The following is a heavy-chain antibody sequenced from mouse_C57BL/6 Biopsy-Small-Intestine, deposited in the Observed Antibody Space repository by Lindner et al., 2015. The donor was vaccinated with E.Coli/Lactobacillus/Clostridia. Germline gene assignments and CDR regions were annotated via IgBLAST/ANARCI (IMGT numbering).Heavy chain of an antibody. Sequence: VQLQESGPELVKPEASVKMSCKASGYTFTDYNMHWVKQSHGKSLEWIGYINPNNGGTSYNQKFKGKAILTAGESSSTAYMELRSLTSEDSAVYYCTRYKSYYSNLYYAMDYWGQGTSVTVSS. V-gene: IGHV1-22*01. J-gene: IGHJ4*01. CDR3: TRYKSYYSNLYYAMDY. CDR2: INPNNGGT. D-gene: IGHD2-5*01. CDR1: GYTFTDYN.